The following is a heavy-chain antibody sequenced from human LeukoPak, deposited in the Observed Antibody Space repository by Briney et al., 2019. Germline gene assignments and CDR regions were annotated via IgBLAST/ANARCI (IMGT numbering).Heavy chain of an antibody. Sequence: GESLKISCKGSGYSFTSYWIGWVRQMPGKGLEWMGIIYPGDSDTRYSPSFQGRVTISADKSISTAYLQWSSLKASDTAMYYCARRSGWYKVDHYFDYWGQGTLVTVSS. J-gene: IGHJ4*02. CDR1: GYSFTSYW. CDR3: ARRSGWYKVDHYFDY. D-gene: IGHD6-19*01. V-gene: IGHV5-51*01. CDR2: IYPGDSDT.